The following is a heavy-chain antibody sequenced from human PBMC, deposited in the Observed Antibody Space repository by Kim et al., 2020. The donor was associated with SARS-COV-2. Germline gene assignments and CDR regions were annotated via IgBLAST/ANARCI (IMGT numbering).Heavy chain of an antibody. Sequence: GGSLRHSCAASGFTFSSYSMNWVRQAPGKGLEWVSSISSSSSYIYYADSVKGRFTISRDNAKNSLYLQMNSLRAEDTAVYYCARGTSMVRGVIPGDYFDYWGQGTLVTVSS. CDR2: ISSSSSYI. J-gene: IGHJ4*02. V-gene: IGHV3-21*01. CDR3: ARGTSMVRGVIPGDYFDY. D-gene: IGHD3-10*01. CDR1: GFTFSSYS.